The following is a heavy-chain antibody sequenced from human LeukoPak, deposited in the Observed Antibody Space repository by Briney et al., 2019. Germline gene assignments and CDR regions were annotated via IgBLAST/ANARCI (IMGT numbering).Heavy chain of an antibody. Sequence: SETLSLTCTVSGGSISSYYWSWIRHPPGKGLEWIGYIYYSGSTNYNPSLKSRVTISVDTSKNQFSLKLSSVTAADTAVYYCAREYSGSYSVFDYWGQGTLVTVSS. D-gene: IGHD1-26*01. J-gene: IGHJ4*02. V-gene: IGHV4-59*01. CDR2: IYYSGST. CDR3: AREYSGSYSVFDY. CDR1: GGSISSYY.